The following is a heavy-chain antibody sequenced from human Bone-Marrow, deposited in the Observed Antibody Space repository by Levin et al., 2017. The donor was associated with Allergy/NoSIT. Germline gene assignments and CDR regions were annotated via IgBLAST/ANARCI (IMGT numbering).Heavy chain of an antibody. D-gene: IGHD6-19*01. CDR3: ASLIAVAGTRRYGMDV. J-gene: IGHJ6*02. CDR2: ISSSSSTI. Sequence: AGGSLRLSCAASGFTFSSYSMNWVRQAPGKGLEWVSYISSSSSTIYYADSVKGRFTISRDNAKNSLYLQMNSLRAEDTAVYYCASLIAVAGTRRYGMDVWGQGTTVTVSS. CDR1: GFTFSSYS. V-gene: IGHV3-48*01.